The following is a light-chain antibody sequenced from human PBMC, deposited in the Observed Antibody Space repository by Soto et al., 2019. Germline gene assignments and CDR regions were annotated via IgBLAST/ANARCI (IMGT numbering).Light chain of an antibody. J-gene: IGKJ1*01. CDR3: QQYGSSPRT. Sequence: EILLTQSPGALAVSPGEVATLSCRASQSVRDNLAWYQQKPGQAPRLLIYRASSRATGIPDRFSGSGSGTDFTLTISRLEPEDFAVYYCQQYGSSPRTFGQGTKVDIK. CDR2: RAS. V-gene: IGKV3-20*01. CDR1: QSVRDN.